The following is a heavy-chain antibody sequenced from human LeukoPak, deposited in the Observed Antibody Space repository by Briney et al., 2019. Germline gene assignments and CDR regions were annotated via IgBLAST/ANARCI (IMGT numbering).Heavy chain of an antibody. Sequence: GGSLRLSCAASGFTFSSYAMSWVRQAPGKGLEWVSDISGSGGSTYYADSVKGRFTISRDNSKNTLYLQMNSLRVEDTAVYYCGSRDGYSYGLDYWGQGTLVTVSS. CDR1: GFTFSSYA. D-gene: IGHD5-18*01. V-gene: IGHV3-23*01. CDR2: ISGSGGST. CDR3: GSRDGYSYGLDY. J-gene: IGHJ4*02.